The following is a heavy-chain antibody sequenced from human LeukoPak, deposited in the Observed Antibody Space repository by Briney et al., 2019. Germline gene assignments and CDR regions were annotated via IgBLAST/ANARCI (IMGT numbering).Heavy chain of an antibody. CDR1: GGSFSGYY. D-gene: IGHD2-2*01. J-gene: IGHJ4*02. CDR3: ARDPRGFIPAAISYFDY. CDR2: INHSGST. Sequence: SETLSLTCAVYGGSFSGYYWSWNRQPPGKGLEWIGEINHSGSTNYNPSLKSRVTISVDTSKNQFSLKLSSVTAADTAVYYCARDPRGFIPAAISYFDYWGQGTLVTVSS. V-gene: IGHV4-34*01.